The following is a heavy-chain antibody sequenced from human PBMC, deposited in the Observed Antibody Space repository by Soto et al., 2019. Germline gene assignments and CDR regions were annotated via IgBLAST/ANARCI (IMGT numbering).Heavy chain of an antibody. CDR1: GFTFSSYS. CDR2: ISSSSSTI. D-gene: IGHD3-10*01. J-gene: IGHJ5*02. V-gene: IGHV3-48*01. CDR3: ARDLRVLPNWFDP. Sequence: EVQLVESGGGLVQPGGSLRLCCAASGFTFSSYSMNWVRQAPGKGLEWVSYISSSSSTIYYADSVKGRFTISRDNAKNSLYLQMNSLRAEDTAVYYCARDLRVLPNWFDPWGQGTLVTVSS.